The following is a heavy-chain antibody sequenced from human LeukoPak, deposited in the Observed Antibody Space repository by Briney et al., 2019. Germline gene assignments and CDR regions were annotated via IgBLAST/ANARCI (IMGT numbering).Heavy chain of an antibody. D-gene: IGHD6-19*01. CDR1: GGSISSYY. J-gene: IGHJ4*02. CDR2: IYTSGST. V-gene: IGHV4-4*07. Sequence: SETLSLTCTVSGGSISSYYWSWIRQPAGKGLEWIGRIYTSGSTNYNPFLQSRVTMSLDTSNNQFSLKLSSVTAADTAVYYCARRSSSAWYFDYWGQGTLVSVSS. CDR3: ARRSSSAWYFDY.